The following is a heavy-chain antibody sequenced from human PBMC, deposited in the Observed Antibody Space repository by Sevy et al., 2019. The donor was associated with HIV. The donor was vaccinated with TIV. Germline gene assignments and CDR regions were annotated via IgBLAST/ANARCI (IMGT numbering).Heavy chain of an antibody. CDR1: GFTFSSYA. CDR2: ISGSGGST. Sequence: GGSLRLSCAASGFTFSSYAMSWVRQAPGKGLEWVSAISGSGGSTYYADSVKGRFTISRDNSKNTLYLQMNSLRAEDTAVYYCAKAYIAAAGSLSYYHYGMDVWGQGTTVTVSS. J-gene: IGHJ6*02. CDR3: AKAYIAAAGSLSYYHYGMDV. V-gene: IGHV3-23*01. D-gene: IGHD6-13*01.